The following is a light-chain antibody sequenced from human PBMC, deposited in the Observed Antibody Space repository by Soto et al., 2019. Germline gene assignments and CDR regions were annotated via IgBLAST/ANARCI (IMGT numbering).Light chain of an antibody. V-gene: IGKV3-11*01. CDR3: QQRSDWQYT. CDR2: EAT. CDR1: QRITSY. Sequence: EVVLTQSPATLSLSPGERATLSCRASQRITSYLAWYQQKPGQAPRLLIYEATNSVAGVPASFSGSRSGTDFTHTISTLQPDDFAVYSCQQRSDWQYTFGQGTKVDIK. J-gene: IGKJ2*01.